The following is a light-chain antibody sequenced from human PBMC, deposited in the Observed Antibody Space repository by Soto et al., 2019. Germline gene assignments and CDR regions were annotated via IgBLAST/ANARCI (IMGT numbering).Light chain of an antibody. CDR2: DAS. CDR1: QSVSGW. CDR3: QQYETFSGT. V-gene: IGKV1-5*01. Sequence: DIQMTQSPSTLSASVGAPVPVTCRARQSVSGWLAWYQQKPGEAPQLLIYDASALPRGVPSRFSGSGSGTKFTLTIASLQPDDFATYYCQQYETFSGTFGPGTKVDIK. J-gene: IGKJ1*01.